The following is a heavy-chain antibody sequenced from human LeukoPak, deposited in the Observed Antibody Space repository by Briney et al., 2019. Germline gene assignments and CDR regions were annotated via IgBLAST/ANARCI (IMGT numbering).Heavy chain of an antibody. Sequence: SETLSLTCTVSGGSISSGGYYWSCIRQPAGKGLECIGRIYTSGSTNYNPSLKSRVTMSVDTSKNQFSLKLSSVTAADTAVYYCARDQYYYGSGSYSVVWGKGTTVTVSS. CDR2: IYTSGST. CDR3: ARDQYYYGSGSYSVV. V-gene: IGHV4-61*02. CDR1: GGSISSGGYY. J-gene: IGHJ6*04. D-gene: IGHD3-10*01.